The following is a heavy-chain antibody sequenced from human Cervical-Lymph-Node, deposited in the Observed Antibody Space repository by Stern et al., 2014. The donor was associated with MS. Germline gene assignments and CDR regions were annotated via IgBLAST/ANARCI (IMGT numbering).Heavy chain of an antibody. CDR1: RFNFDDYA. Sequence: EVQLVESGGGLVQPGRSLRLSCAGSRFNFDDYAMHWVRQAPGRCLEWVSRISWNSGSMEYADSVKGRFTISRDNAKNSLYLQMDSLRVEDTAIYYCAKDISSGRWEAQYYYGMDVWGQGTTVTVSS. V-gene: IGHV3-9*01. CDR2: ISWNSGSM. D-gene: IGHD6-19*01. J-gene: IGHJ6*02. CDR3: AKDISSGRWEAQYYYGMDV.